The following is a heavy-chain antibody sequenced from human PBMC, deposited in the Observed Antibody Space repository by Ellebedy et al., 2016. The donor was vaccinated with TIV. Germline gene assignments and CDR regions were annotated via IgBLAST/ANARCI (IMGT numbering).Heavy chain of an antibody. CDR1: GGTFSDYA. Sequence: ASVKVSCKASGGTFSDYAFNWVRQAPGQGLEWMGGIISLFGRPDYAQKFQDRLTITADAATNTVYMELSSLRSEDTAVYFCARGKRGYSYGHDNFYGMDVWGQGTTVTVSS. V-gene: IGHV1-69*13. D-gene: IGHD5-18*01. J-gene: IGHJ6*02. CDR3: ARGKRGYSYGHDNFYGMDV. CDR2: IISLFGRP.